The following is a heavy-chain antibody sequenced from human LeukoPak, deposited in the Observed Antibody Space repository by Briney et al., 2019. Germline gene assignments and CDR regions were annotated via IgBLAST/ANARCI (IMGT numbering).Heavy chain of an antibody. CDR3: ARDRPEGVAVADYNWFDP. Sequence: GASVKVSCKASGYTFTSYGISWVRQAPGQGLEWMGWISAYNGNTNYAQKLQGRVTMTTDTSTSTAYMELRSLRSDDTAVYYCARDRPEGVAVADYNWFDPWGQGTLVTVSS. J-gene: IGHJ5*02. D-gene: IGHD6-19*01. V-gene: IGHV1-18*01. CDR1: GYTFTSYG. CDR2: ISAYNGNT.